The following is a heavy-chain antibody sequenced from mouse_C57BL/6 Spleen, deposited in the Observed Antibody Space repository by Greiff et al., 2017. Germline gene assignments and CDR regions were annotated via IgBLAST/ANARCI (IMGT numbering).Heavy chain of an antibody. D-gene: IGHD1-1*01. V-gene: IGHV5-17*01. Sequence: EVKLQESGGGLVTPGGSLKLSCAASGFTFSDYGMHWVRQAPEKGLEWVAYISSGSSTIYYADTVKGRFTISRDNAKNTLFLQMTSLRSEDTAMYYCARALYYGSLFDYWGQGTTLTVSS. J-gene: IGHJ2*01. CDR3: ARALYYGSLFDY. CDR2: ISSGSSTI. CDR1: GFTFSDYG.